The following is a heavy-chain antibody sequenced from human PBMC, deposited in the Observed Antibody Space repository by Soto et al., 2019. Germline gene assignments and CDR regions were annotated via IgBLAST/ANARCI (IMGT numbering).Heavy chain of an antibody. J-gene: IGHJ4*02. V-gene: IGHV1-18*01. Sequence: XSVKVSCKGSGYTFTDYGIGGVRQAPGQGLEWMGWISAYNGNTNYAQKLQGRVTMTTDTSKSTAYMELRSLRSDDTAVYYCERTPNHVYFDYWGQGTLVTVSS. CDR1: GYTFTDYG. CDR3: ERTPNHVYFDY. CDR2: ISAYNGNT.